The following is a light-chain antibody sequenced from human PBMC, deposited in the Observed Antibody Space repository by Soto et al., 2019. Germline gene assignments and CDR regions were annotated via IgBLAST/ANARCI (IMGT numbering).Light chain of an antibody. CDR2: DVN. Sequence: QSALTQPASVSGSPGQSITISCTGTSSDVGGYNYVSWYQQHPGKAPKLMIYDVNNWPSGVSNRFSGSKSGNTASLTISGLQPEDEADYYCTSYSSSSTLVFGGGTKLTVL. CDR1: SSDVGGYNY. CDR3: TSYSSSSTLV. J-gene: IGLJ2*01. V-gene: IGLV2-14*01.